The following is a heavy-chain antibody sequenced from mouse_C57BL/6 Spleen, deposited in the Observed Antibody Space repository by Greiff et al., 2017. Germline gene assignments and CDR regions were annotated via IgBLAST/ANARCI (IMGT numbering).Heavy chain of an antibody. CDR2: IYPGDGDT. D-gene: IGHD2-4*01. CDR3: ARYYDYGEAFAY. J-gene: IGHJ3*01. Sequence: VQLQQSGPELVKPGASVKISCKASGYAFSSSWMNWVKQRPGKGLEWIGRIYPGDGDTNYNGKFKGKATLTADKSSSTAYMQLSSLSSEDSAVYFCARYYDYGEAFAYWGQGTLVTVSA. V-gene: IGHV1-82*01. CDR1: GYAFSSSW.